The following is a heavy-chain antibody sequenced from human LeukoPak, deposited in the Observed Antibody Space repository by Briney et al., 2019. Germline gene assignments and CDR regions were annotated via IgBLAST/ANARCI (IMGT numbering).Heavy chain of an antibody. D-gene: IGHD3-22*01. J-gene: IGHJ3*02. CDR2: ISSSSSTI. Sequence: GGSLKLSCAASGFTFSSYSMNWVRQAPGKGLEWVPYISSSSSTIYYADSGKGRFTISRDNAKNSLYLQMNSLRAEDTAVYYCARAKYDSSGYYYSGFDIWGQGTMVTVSS. CDR1: GFTFSSYS. CDR3: ARAKYDSSGYYYSGFDI. V-gene: IGHV3-48*01.